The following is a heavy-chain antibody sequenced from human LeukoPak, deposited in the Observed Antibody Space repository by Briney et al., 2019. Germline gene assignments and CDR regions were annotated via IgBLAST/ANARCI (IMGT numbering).Heavy chain of an antibody. CDR3: AREPRGYSGYDHFDY. V-gene: IGHV3-21*01. CDR2: ISSSSSYI. J-gene: IGHJ4*02. CDR1: GFTFSSYS. D-gene: IGHD5-12*01. Sequence: PGGSLRLSCAASGFTFSSYSMNWVRQAPGKGLEWVSSISSSSSYIYYADSVKGRFTISRDNAKNSLYLQMNSLRAEDTAVYYCAREPRGYSGYDHFDYWGQGTLVTVSS.